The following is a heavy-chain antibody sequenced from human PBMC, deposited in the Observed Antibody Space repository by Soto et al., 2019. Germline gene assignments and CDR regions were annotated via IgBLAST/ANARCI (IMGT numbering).Heavy chain of an antibody. CDR2: TYFSGST. V-gene: IGHV4-39*01. CDR1: GVLINSHGDY. Sequence: SETLSLTCTVSGVLINSHGDYWGWVRQPPGQGLEWIGSTYFSGSTYYHPSFKSRVTISTDTSKNQFSLNLRSVTAADTAVYFCVRFWPPPYSDSLTDYTDAFDYWGQGTLVTVSS. CDR3: VRFWPPPYSDSLTDYTDAFDY. D-gene: IGHD3-9*01. J-gene: IGHJ4*02.